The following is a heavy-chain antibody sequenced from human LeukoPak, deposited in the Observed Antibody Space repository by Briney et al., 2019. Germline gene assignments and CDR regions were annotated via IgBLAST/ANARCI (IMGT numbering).Heavy chain of an antibody. V-gene: IGHV1-69*05. CDR1: GGTFSSYA. J-gene: IGHJ4*02. CDR2: IISIFGTA. Sequence: GSSVKVSCKASGGTFSSYAISWVRQAPGQGLEWMGVIISIFGTANYAQNVQGRVTITRDESTSTAYMELNSLRAEDTAVYYCPSPPDSSGYPFDYWGQGTPVTVSS. CDR3: PSPPDSSGYPFDY. D-gene: IGHD3-22*01.